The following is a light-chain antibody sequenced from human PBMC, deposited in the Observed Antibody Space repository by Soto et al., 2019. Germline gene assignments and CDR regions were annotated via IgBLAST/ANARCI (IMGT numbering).Light chain of an antibody. J-gene: IGKJ4*01. V-gene: IGKV3-20*01. CDR1: QSVSSSF. CDR3: QQYNSSPST. CDR2: GAS. Sequence: EIVLTQSPGTLSLSPGERATLSCRASQSVSSSFFAWYQQKPGQAPRLLIYGASSRATGTPDRFSGSGSGTDFTLTISRLEPDDFAVYYCQQYNSSPSTFGGGTKVEIK.